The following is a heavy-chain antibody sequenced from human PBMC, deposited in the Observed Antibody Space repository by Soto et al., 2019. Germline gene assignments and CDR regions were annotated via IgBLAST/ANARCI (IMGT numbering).Heavy chain of an antibody. J-gene: IGHJ3*02. V-gene: IGHV1-18*01. Sequence: ASVKVSCKASGYTFTSYGISWVRQAPGQGLEWMGWISAYNGNTNYAQKLQGRVTMTTDTSTSTAYMELRSLRSDDTAVYYCARIRNTAMAPAGAFDIWGQGTMVTVSS. CDR1: GYTFTSYG. D-gene: IGHD5-18*01. CDR3: ARIRNTAMAPAGAFDI. CDR2: ISAYNGNT.